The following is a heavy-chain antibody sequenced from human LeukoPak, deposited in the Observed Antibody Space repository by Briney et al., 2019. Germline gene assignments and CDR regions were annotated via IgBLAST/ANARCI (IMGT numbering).Heavy chain of an antibody. J-gene: IGHJ4*02. CDR1: GYTFTSYG. CDR2: ISVYNGNT. Sequence: ASVKVSCKASGYTFTSYGISWVRQAPGQGLEWMGWISVYNGNTNYAQKFQGRVTTTTDTSTSTSYMELRSLRYDDTAVYYCARDSYYYDSSGYYQYYFDYWGQGTLVTVSS. CDR3: ARDSYYYDSSGYYQYYFDY. V-gene: IGHV1-18*01. D-gene: IGHD3-22*01.